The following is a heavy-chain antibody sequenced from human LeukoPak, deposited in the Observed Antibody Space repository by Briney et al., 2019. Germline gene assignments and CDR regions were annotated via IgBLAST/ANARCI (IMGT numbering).Heavy chain of an antibody. CDR3: ARDKDYFDSGGAFDI. CDR1: GGSISNYY. Sequence: PSETLSLTCTISGGSISNYYWSWIRQPAGKGLEWIGRIYTSGGTNYNPSLKSRVTMSVDTSKNQFSLKLSSVTAADTAVYYCARDKDYFDSGGAFDIWGQGTMVTVSS. CDR2: IYTSGGT. D-gene: IGHD3-22*01. V-gene: IGHV4-4*07. J-gene: IGHJ3*02.